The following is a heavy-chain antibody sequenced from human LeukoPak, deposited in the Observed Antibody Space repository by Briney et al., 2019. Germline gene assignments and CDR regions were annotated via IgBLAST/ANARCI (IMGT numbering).Heavy chain of an antibody. V-gene: IGHV3-64*04. J-gene: IGHJ4*02. Sequence: PGGSLRLSCSASGFTFSSYAMHWVRQAPGKGLEYVSAISSNGGSTYYADSVKGRFTISRDNSKNTLYLQMNSLRAEDTAVYYCARTAARRFDYWGQGTLDTVSS. CDR2: ISSNGGST. D-gene: IGHD6-6*01. CDR1: GFTFSSYA. CDR3: ARTAARRFDY.